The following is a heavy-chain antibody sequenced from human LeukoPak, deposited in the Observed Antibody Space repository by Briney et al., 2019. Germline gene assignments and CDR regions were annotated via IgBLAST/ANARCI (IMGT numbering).Heavy chain of an antibody. CDR3: ARDPRTVRI. CDR1: GFTFSTYS. Sequence: GGSLRLSCAASGFTFSTYSMNWVRQAPGKGLEWVSSISSSSSYIYYADSVEGRFTISRDNAKNSLFLQMNSLRAEDTAVYYCARDPRTVRIWGQGTLVTVSS. D-gene: IGHD1-1*01. J-gene: IGHJ4*02. V-gene: IGHV3-21*01. CDR2: ISSSSSYI.